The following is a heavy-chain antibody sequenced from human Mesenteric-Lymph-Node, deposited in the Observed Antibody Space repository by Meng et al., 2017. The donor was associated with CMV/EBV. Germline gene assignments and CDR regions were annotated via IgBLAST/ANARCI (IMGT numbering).Heavy chain of an antibody. CDR2: ISWNSGSI. CDR1: GFTFDDYA. D-gene: IGHD1-26*01. J-gene: IGHJ4*02. Sequence: SLKISCAASGFTFDDYAMHWVRQAPGKGLEWVSGISWNSGSIGYADSVKGRFTISTDKAKNSLYLQMNSLRAEDTAVYYCARDFRTPVSGVTDRENWGQGTLVTVSS. V-gene: IGHV3-9*01. CDR3: ARDFRTPVSGVTDREN.